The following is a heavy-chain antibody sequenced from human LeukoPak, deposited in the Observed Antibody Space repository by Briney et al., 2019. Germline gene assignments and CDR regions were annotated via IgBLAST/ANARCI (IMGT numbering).Heavy chain of an antibody. CDR1: GGSISSYY. J-gene: IGHJ6*03. CDR3: ARAKDIVVVPAAGEAYYYYYMDV. D-gene: IGHD2-2*01. CDR2: IYTSGST. V-gene: IGHV4-4*07. Sequence: SETLSLTCTVSGGSISSYYWSWIRQPAGKGLGWIGRIYTSGSTNYNPSLKSRVTMSVDTSKNQFSLKLSSVTAADTAVYYCARAKDIVVVPAAGEAYYYYYMDVWGKGTTVTVSS.